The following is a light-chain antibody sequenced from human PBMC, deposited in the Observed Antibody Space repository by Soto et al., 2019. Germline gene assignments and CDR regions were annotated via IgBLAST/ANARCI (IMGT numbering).Light chain of an antibody. Sequence: IVMTQSPATLSVSPGERATLSCRASQTVSNDLAWYQQKPGQAPKLLIYSASTRATGVPARFSGTGSGTEFTLTIRSLQSEDFVVYYCQHYSIWPPAFGQGTKVEIK. CDR1: QTVSND. J-gene: IGKJ1*01. CDR3: QHYSIWPPA. CDR2: SAS. V-gene: IGKV3-15*01.